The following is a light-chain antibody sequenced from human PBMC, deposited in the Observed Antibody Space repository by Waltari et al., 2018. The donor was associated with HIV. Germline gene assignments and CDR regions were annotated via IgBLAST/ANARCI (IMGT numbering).Light chain of an antibody. CDR1: QSVSSN. CDR3: QQYNNWPET. Sequence: EKVLTPSTATLSVSPGSRATLSCSPSQSVSSNLAWYQQGPGQAPRLLIYGASTRATGIPARFSGSGSGTEFTLTISSLQSEDFAVYYCQQYNNWPETFGQGTKVEI. J-gene: IGKJ1*01. V-gene: IGKV3-15*01. CDR2: GAS.